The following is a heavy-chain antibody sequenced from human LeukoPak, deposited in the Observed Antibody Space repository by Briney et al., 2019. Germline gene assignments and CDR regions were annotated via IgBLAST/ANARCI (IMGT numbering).Heavy chain of an antibody. V-gene: IGHV1-8*01. CDR3: ARAALSVTTYYYYMDV. CDR1: GYTFTSYD. Sequence: ASVKVSCKASGYTFTSYDINWVRQATGQGLEWMGWMNPNSGNTGYAQKFQGRVTMTTDTSTSTAYMELRSLRSDDTAVYYCARAALSVTTYYYYMDVWGKGTTVTVSS. D-gene: IGHD4-17*01. CDR2: MNPNSGNT. J-gene: IGHJ6*03.